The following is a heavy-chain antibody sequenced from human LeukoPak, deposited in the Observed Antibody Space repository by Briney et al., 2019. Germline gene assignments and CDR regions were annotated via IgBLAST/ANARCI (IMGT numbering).Heavy chain of an antibody. J-gene: IGHJ4*02. D-gene: IGHD6-13*01. Sequence: GASVKVSCKASGYTFTNYAVNWVRQAPGQGLEWMGWINTNTGNPTYAQGFTGRFVFSLDTSVSTAYLQISSLKAEDTAVYYCAREGRCGSSWYLANWGQGVLVTVSS. CDR2: INTNTGNP. CDR3: AREGRCGSSWYLAN. CDR1: GYTFTNYA. V-gene: IGHV7-4-1*02.